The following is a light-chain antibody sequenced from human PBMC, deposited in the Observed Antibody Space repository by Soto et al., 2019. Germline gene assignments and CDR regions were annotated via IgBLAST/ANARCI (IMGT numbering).Light chain of an antibody. CDR3: QQSYSTPWT. CDR2: AAS. Sequence: DIQMTQSPSSLSASVGDRVTITCRASQSISSYLNWYQQTPGKAPKLLIYAASSLQSGVPSRFSGSGSGTDFTLTISSLQPEDFATYYCQQSYSTPWTFGGGTKVDI. V-gene: IGKV1-39*01. J-gene: IGKJ4*02. CDR1: QSISSY.